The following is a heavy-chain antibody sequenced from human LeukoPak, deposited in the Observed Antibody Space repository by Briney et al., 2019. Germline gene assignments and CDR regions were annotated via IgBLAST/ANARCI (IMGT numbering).Heavy chain of an antibody. CDR2: IYPGDSDT. J-gene: IGHJ3*02. CDR1: GYSFINYW. Sequence: GESLKISCKDSGYSFINYWIGWVRQMPGKGLEWMGIIYPGDSDTRYSPSFQGQVTISADKSISTAYLQWSSLKASDTAMYYCARRRPGMTLGNAFDIWGQGTMVTVSS. CDR3: ARRRPGMTLGNAFDI. D-gene: IGHD1-26*01. V-gene: IGHV5-51*01.